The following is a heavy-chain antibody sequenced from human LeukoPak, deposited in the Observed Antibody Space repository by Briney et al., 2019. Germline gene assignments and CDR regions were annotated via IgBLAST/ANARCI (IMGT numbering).Heavy chain of an antibody. Sequence: GGSLRLSCAASGFTFSSYAMHWVRQAPGKGLEWVAVISYDGSNKYYADSVKGRFTISRDNSKNTLYLQMNSLRAEDTAVYYCARDISCLDYWGQGTLVTVSS. V-gene: IGHV3-30-3*01. J-gene: IGHJ4*02. D-gene: IGHD2-15*01. CDR3: ARDISCLDY. CDR2: ISYDGSNK. CDR1: GFTFSSYA.